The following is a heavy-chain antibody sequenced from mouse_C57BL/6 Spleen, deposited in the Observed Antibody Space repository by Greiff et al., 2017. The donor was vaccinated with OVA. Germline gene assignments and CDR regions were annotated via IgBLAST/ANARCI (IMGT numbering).Heavy chain of an antibody. V-gene: IGHV5-17*01. J-gene: IGHJ4*01. CDR3: ARDYAMGY. CDR1: GFTFSDYA. Sequence: EVKLEESGGGLVKPGGSLKLSCAASGFTFSDYAIHWVRQAPDKGLEWVAYISTDSSTFYYADTVKGRFTISRDKAKNTLFLPMTSLRSEDTAMYYCARDYAMGYWGQGTSVTVSS. CDR2: ISTDSSTF.